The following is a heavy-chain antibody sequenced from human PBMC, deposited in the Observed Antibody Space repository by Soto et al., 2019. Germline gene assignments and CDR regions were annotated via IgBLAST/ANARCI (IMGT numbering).Heavy chain of an antibody. CDR2: IIPVFGTA. CDR1: GGTFSSYA. V-gene: IGHV1-69*01. D-gene: IGHD1-26*01. CDR3: ARVEWEVLGWFDP. Sequence: QVPLGQSGAEVKKPGSSVKVSCKASGGTFSSYAISWVRQAPGQGLEWMGGIIPVFGTANYAQKFQGRVTITADESTSTAYMELSSLRSEDTAVYCCARVEWEVLGWFDPWGQGTLVPVSS. J-gene: IGHJ5*02.